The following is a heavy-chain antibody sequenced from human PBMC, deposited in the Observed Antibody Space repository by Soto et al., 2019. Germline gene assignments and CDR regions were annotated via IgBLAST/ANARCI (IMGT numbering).Heavy chain of an antibody. D-gene: IGHD6-13*01. CDR2: LYSGST. CDR1: GASISSRSSY. CDR3: ATTRGIAVGGSFDH. V-gene: IGHV4-39*01. Sequence: SETLSLTCIVSGASISSRSSYWGWIRQPPGKGLEWVGTLYSGSTYNNPSLKSRVTISVDTSKNQFSLKLSSVAAEDTAIYYCATTRGIAVGGSFDHWGQGALVTVSS. J-gene: IGHJ5*02.